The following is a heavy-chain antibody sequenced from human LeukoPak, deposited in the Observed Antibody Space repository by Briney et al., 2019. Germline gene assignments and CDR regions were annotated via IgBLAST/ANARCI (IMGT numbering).Heavy chain of an antibody. CDR3: ARDSSVCEFDV. D-gene: IGHD6-6*01. Sequence: GGSLRLSCAASGFTFSPYTMHWFRQPPGKGLEWVPYINTGSTTIYYADSVKGRFTISRDNAKNSLYLHMNSLRAEDTAVYYWARDSSVCEFDVWGQGTMVTVSS. J-gene: IGHJ3*01. CDR1: GFTFSPYT. V-gene: IGHV3-48*01. CDR2: INTGSTTI.